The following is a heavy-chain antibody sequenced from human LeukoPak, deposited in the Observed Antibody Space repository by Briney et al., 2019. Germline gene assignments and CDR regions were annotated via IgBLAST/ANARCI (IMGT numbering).Heavy chain of an antibody. Sequence: ASVTVSCKASGYTFTSYGISWVRQAPGQGLEWMGWISAYNGNTNYAQKLQGRVTITTDTSTSTAYMNLRSLRSDDTAVYYCAREVPYDTSRYYQPFDYWGQGTLVTVSS. CDR1: GYTFTSYG. J-gene: IGHJ4*02. V-gene: IGHV1-18*01. CDR2: ISAYNGNT. D-gene: IGHD3-22*01. CDR3: AREVPYDTSRYYQPFDY.